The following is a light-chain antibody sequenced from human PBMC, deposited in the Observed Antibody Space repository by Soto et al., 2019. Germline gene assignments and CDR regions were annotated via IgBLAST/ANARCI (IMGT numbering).Light chain of an antibody. CDR2: GAS. J-gene: IGKJ1*01. Sequence: ERATLSCRASQSISSNLAWYQQKPGQAPRLLIHGASNRASGIPDRFSGSGSGTDFTLTISRLEPEDFAVYYCQQYGSSPRTFGQGTKVDIK. CDR1: QSISSN. CDR3: QQYGSSPRT. V-gene: IGKV3-20*01.